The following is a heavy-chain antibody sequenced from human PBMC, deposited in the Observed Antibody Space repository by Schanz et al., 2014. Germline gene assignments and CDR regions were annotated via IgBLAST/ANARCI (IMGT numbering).Heavy chain of an antibody. V-gene: IGHV3-74*01. D-gene: IGHD4-17*01. CDR2: INSVGSNT. CDR3: ARKMKLGFYGGKGHDSLDI. CDR1: GFTFSSHW. Sequence: EVQLVQSGGGLVQPGGSLRLSCAASGFTFSSHWMHWVRQDPGKGLVWVARINSVGSNTDYADSVTGRFTISRDNAKNTLYLQMNTLRAEYTAVYYWARKMKLGFYGGKGHDSLDIWGQGTMVTVSS. J-gene: IGHJ3*02.